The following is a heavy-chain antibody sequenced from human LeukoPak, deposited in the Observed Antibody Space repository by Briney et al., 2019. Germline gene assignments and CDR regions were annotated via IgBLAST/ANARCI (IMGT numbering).Heavy chain of an antibody. CDR3: ARDKSIAAAGTVIDY. CDR2: IIPLLDIA. D-gene: IGHD6-13*01. Sequence: ASVKVSCKASGGTFSSSAINWVRQAPGQGLEWMGRIIPLLDIANYAQKFQGRVTLTADKSTSTASMELSSLRSEDTAVYYCARDKSIAAAGTVIDYWGQGTLVTVSS. J-gene: IGHJ4*02. CDR1: GGTFSSSA. V-gene: IGHV1-69*04.